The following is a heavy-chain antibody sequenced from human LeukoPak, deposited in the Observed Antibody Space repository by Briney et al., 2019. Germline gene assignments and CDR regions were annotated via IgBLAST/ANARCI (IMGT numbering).Heavy chain of an antibody. J-gene: IGHJ4*02. CDR2: INPNSGGT. V-gene: IGHV1-2*02. CDR1: GYTFTGYY. Sequence: ASVKVSCKASGYTFTGYYMHWVRQAPGQGLEWMGWINPNSGGTNYAQKFQGRVTMTRDTSISTAYMELSRLRSDDTAVYYCARDADYSYGLINFDYWGQGTLVTVSS. CDR3: ARDADYSYGLINFDY. D-gene: IGHD5-18*01.